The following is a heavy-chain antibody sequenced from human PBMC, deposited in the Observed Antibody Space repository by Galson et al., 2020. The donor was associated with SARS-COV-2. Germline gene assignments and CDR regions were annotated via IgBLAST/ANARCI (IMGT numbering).Heavy chain of an antibody. Sequence: GGSLRLSCAASGFTFSSYGMHWVRQAPGKGLEWVAVIWYDGSNKYYADSVKGRFTISRDNSKNTLYLQMNSLRAEDTAVYYCARVSQAAGTYYYYYYMDVWGKGTTVTVSS. D-gene: IGHD6-13*01. CDR2: IWYDGSNK. V-gene: IGHV3-33*01. J-gene: IGHJ6*03. CDR1: GFTFSSYG. CDR3: ARVSQAAGTYYYYYYMDV.